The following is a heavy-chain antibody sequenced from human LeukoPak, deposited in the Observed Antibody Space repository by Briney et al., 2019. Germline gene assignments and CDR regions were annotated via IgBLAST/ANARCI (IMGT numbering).Heavy chain of an antibody. Sequence: GGSLRLSCAASGFTFSSYEMNSVRQAPGNGMECVSYISSSGSTIYYADSVKGRFTISRDNAKNSLYLQMNSLRAEDTAVYYCARDLAVAGDAFDIWGQGTMVTVSS. V-gene: IGHV3-48*03. J-gene: IGHJ3*02. D-gene: IGHD6-19*01. CDR2: ISSSGSTI. CDR3: ARDLAVAGDAFDI. CDR1: GFTFSSYE.